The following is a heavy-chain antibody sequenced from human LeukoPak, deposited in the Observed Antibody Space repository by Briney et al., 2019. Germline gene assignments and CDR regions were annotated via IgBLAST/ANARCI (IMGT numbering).Heavy chain of an antibody. V-gene: IGHV4-39*01. CDR3: ASSLGGDYTSFDY. Sequence: PSETLSLTCVVSGGSISSNSYYWGWVRQSPGKGLEWIGAIYYSGNTYYSPSLKSRVTISADTSKNQFSLKLSSVTAADTAVYYCASSLGGDYTSFDYWGQGTLVTVSS. CDR1: GGSISSNSYY. J-gene: IGHJ4*02. D-gene: IGHD2-21*01. CDR2: IYYSGNT.